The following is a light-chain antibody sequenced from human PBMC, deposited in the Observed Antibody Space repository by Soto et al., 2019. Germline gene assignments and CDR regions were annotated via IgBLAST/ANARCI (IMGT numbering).Light chain of an antibody. J-gene: IGKJ4*01. V-gene: IGKV3-11*01. CDR1: ESIGNY. CDR3: QWRSDWPPRLT. CDR2: DAS. Sequence: EVVLTQSPATLSLSPGERATLSCRASESIGNYLAWYQQKLGQAPKLLIYDASHRAIGIPGRFSGDGSGTVFALPISSLEPVDFAVYYCQWRSDWPPRLTFGGGTKVEIK.